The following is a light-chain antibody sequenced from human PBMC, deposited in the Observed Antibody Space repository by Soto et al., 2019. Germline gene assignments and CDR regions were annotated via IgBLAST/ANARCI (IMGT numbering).Light chain of an antibody. Sequence: EIVLTQSPGTLSLSPGERATLSCRASQSVISSYLAWYQQKSGQAPRLFIYGASNRATGIPDRFSGSGSGTDFTLTISRLEPEDVAVYYCQQYGSSLWTVGQGTKVEI. CDR1: QSVISSY. CDR3: QQYGSSLWT. V-gene: IGKV3-20*01. J-gene: IGKJ1*01. CDR2: GAS.